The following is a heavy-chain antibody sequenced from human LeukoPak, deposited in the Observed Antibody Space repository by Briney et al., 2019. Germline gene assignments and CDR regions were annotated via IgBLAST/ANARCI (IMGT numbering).Heavy chain of an antibody. CDR2: IRYDGSNK. Sequence: GRSLRLSCAASGFTFSSYAMHWVRQAPGKGLEWVAVIRYDGSNKYYADSVKGRFTISRDNSKNTLYLQMNSLRTEDTAVYYCARDGAAPGLYFDSWGQGTLVTVSS. J-gene: IGHJ4*02. CDR3: ARDGAAPGLYFDS. CDR1: GFTFSSYA. V-gene: IGHV3-30*04. D-gene: IGHD6-13*01.